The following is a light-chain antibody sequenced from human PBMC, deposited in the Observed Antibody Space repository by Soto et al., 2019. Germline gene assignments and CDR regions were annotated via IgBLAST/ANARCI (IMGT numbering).Light chain of an antibody. J-gene: IGKJ1*01. CDR1: QSIRSW. CDR3: QQYNSYWT. Sequence: DIQITQSPSTLSASVGERATITFRASQSIRSWLAWYQQKPGKAPKLLIYDASSLESGFPARFSGSGSGTEFTLTISSLQPDDFATYYCQQYNSYWTFGQGAKADIK. V-gene: IGKV1-5*01. CDR2: DAS.